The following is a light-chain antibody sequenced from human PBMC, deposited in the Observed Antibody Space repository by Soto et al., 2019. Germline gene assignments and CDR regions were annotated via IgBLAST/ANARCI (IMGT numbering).Light chain of an antibody. V-gene: IGKV3-20*01. Sequence: ENVLTQSPGTLSLSPGERATLSCRASQSVSSNYVAWYQQKPGQAPRLLVYGASGRATGIPDRFSGSGSGTDFTLPISRLEPEDVAVYYCQQYGSSRWTFGQGTKVEIK. J-gene: IGKJ1*01. CDR3: QQYGSSRWT. CDR1: QSVSSNY. CDR2: GAS.